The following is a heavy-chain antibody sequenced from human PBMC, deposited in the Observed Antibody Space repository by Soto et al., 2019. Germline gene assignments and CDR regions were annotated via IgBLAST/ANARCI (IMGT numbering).Heavy chain of an antibody. V-gene: IGHV3-23*01. Sequence: GGSLRLSCAASGFTFSSYAMSWVRQAPGKGLEWVSAISGSGGSTYYADSVKGRFTISRDNSKNTLYLQMNSLRAEDTAVYYCARHVVVVAARPIDYWGQGTLVTVSS. CDR1: GFTFSSYA. CDR3: ARHVVVVAARPIDY. J-gene: IGHJ4*02. CDR2: ISGSGGST. D-gene: IGHD2-15*01.